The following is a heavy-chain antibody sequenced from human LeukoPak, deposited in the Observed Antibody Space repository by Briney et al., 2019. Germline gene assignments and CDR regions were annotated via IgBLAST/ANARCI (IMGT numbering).Heavy chain of an antibody. CDR3: AKGLAVAGHFDY. Sequence: GGSLRLSCAATGFTFSSHAMSWVRQAPGKGLEWVSAISGSGGSTHYADSVKGRFTISRDKSKNTLYLQMNSLRAEDTAVYYCAKGLAVAGHFDYWGQGTLVTVSS. D-gene: IGHD6-19*01. J-gene: IGHJ4*02. V-gene: IGHV3-23*01. CDR2: ISGSGGST. CDR1: GFTFSSHA.